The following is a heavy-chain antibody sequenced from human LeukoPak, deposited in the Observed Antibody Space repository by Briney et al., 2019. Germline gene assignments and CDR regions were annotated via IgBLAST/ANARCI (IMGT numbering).Heavy chain of an antibody. D-gene: IGHD3-10*01. CDR3: ARGGRITMGFPIDY. CDR2: IIHSGRT. J-gene: IGHJ4*02. CDR1: GVSFNGYY. Sequence: SETLSLTCAVYGVSFNGYYWSWIRQPPGKGLEWIGEIIHSGRTSYNPSLKGRVTISIDTSKHQFSLNLSSVTAADTAMYYCARGGRITMGFPIDYWGQGTLVTVSS. V-gene: IGHV4-34*01.